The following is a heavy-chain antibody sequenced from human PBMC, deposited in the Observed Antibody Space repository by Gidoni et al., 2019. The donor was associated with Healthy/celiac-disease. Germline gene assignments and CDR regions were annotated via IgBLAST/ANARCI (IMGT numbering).Heavy chain of an antibody. Sequence: QVQLVQSGAEVTKPGASVKLSCKASGYTFTGYYMHWVLQAPGQGLEWMGWINPNSGGTNYEQKFQGWVTMTRDTSISTAYMELSRLRSDDTAVYYCARGPPTTKLYDYVWGSYQGAFDYWGQGTLVTVSS. CDR3: ARGPPTTKLYDYVWGSYQGAFDY. V-gene: IGHV1-2*04. J-gene: IGHJ4*02. CDR2: INPNSGGT. CDR1: GYTFTGYY. D-gene: IGHD3-16*02.